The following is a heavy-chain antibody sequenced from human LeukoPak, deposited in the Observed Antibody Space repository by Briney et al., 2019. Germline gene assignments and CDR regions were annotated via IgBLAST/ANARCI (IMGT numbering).Heavy chain of an antibody. CDR2: IYTSGST. CDR3: ARDSLSAHYDFWSGYYTGGDYYYYYMDV. J-gene: IGHJ6*03. V-gene: IGHV4-61*02. Sequence: SQTLSLTCTVSGGSISSGSYYWSWIRQPAGKGLEWIGRIYTSGSTNYNPSLKSRVTISVDTSKNQFSLKLSSVTAADTAVYYCARDSLSAHYDFWSGYYTGGDYYYYYMDVWGKGTTVTVSS. D-gene: IGHD3-3*01. CDR1: GGSISSGSYY.